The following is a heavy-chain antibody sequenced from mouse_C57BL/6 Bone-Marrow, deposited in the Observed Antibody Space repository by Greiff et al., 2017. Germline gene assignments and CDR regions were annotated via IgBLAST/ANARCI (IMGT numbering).Heavy chain of an antibody. CDR1: GFTFSDYG. D-gene: IGHD1-1*01. CDR2: ISSGSSTI. CDR3: ANGSSYPAWFAY. V-gene: IGHV5-17*01. Sequence: EVKLEESGGGLVKPGGSLKLSCAASGFTFSDYGMHWVRQAPEKGLEWVAYISSGSSTIYYADTVKGRFTISRDNAKNTLFLQMTSLRSEDTAMYYCANGSSYPAWFAYWGQGTLVTVSA. J-gene: IGHJ3*01.